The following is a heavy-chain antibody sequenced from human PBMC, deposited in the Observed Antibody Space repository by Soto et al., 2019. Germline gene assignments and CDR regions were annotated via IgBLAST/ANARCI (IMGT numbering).Heavy chain of an antibody. Sequence: GESLKISGKASGYTFNRNWIGWVRQVPGKGLESMGVIYPGDSDTRYSPSFQGRATISADTSISTAYLQWSSLKASDTAMYYCAIHSTGYEDSWGQGTLVTVSS. CDR2: IYPGDSDT. CDR1: GYTFNRNW. D-gene: IGHD5-12*01. CDR3: AIHSTGYEDS. J-gene: IGHJ4*02. V-gene: IGHV5-51*01.